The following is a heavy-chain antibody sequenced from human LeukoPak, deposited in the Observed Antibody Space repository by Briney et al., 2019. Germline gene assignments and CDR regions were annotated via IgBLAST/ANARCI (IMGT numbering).Heavy chain of an antibody. CDR3: ARAALDYNWFDP. V-gene: IGHV3-64*01. CDR1: GFTFSSYA. Sequence: GGSLRLSCAASGFTFSSYAMHWVRQAPGKGLEYVSAISSNGGSTYYANSVKGRFTISRDNSKNTLYLQMNSLRAEDTAVYYCARAALDYNWFDPWGQGTLVTVSS. J-gene: IGHJ5*02. CDR2: ISSNGGST.